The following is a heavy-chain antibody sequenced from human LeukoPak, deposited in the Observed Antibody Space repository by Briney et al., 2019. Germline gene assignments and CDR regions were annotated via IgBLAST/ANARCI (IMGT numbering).Heavy chain of an antibody. D-gene: IGHD1-26*01. CDR3: ARAYTGSFSGTLQY. CDR2: ISPSGITT. V-gene: IGHV3-11*04. J-gene: IGHJ4*02. Sequence: GGSLRLSCAASGFTFSDYYMTWIRQAPGKGLEWVSYISPSGITTYYTDSVKGRFTISRDNAKNSLSLQINSLRVDETALYYCARAYTGSFSGTLQYWGRGTLVTVSS. CDR1: GFTFSDYY.